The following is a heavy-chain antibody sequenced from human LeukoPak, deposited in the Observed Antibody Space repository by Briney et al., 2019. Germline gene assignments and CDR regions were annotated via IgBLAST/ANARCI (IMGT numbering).Heavy chain of an antibody. V-gene: IGHV5-51*01. CDR1: GYSFTTYW. CDR3: ARQHGSGSYYSRAIDY. J-gene: IGHJ4*02. CDR2: IYPGDSDT. Sequence: GESLKISCEASGYSFTTYWIVWVRQMPGKGLEWMGIIYPGDSDTRYSPSFQGQVTISADKSTSTAYLQWSSLKASDSAMYYCARQHGSGSYYSRAIDYWGQGTLVTVSS. D-gene: IGHD3-10*01.